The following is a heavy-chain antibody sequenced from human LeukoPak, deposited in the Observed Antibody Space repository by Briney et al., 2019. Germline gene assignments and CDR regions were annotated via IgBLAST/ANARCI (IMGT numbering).Heavy chain of an antibody. D-gene: IGHD6-13*01. CDR3: AKAASSSWPSYYYGMDV. CDR1: EFTFNDYW. V-gene: IGHV3-23*01. Sequence: PGGSLRLSCVASEFTFNDYWMGWVRQAPGKGLEWVSVITGSGGNTYYADSVKGRFTISKDNSKNTVYLQMSSLRVDDTAVYYCAKAASSSWPSYYYGMDVWGQGTTVTVSS. J-gene: IGHJ6*02. CDR2: ITGSGGNT.